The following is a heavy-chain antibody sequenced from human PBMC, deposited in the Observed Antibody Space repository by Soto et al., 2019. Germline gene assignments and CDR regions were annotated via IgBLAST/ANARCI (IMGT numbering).Heavy chain of an antibody. Sequence: QLQLQESGPGLVKPSETLALTCTVSGDSISSSYYWGWVRQPPGKGLECIGAVYYTGFTYYHPSLRSRLTIPLDTSKNQSSLRPSSVTAADTAIYYCATLPVVVIALGYFDHWGPGTLVTVSS. CDR2: VYYTGFT. CDR3: ATLPVVVIALGYFDH. J-gene: IGHJ4*02. CDR1: GDSISSSYY. D-gene: IGHD2-21*01. V-gene: IGHV4-39*01.